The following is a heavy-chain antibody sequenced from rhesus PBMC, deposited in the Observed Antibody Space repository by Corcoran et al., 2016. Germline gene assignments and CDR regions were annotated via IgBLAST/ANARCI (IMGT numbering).Heavy chain of an antibody. Sequence: QVQLQESGPGVVKPSETLSLTCAVSGGSISGYYLWSWIRQPPGKGLEWIGYIYGGSGSTSYNPSLKSRVIISIDTSKNQFSLKLSSVTAADTAVYYCARESWACDFWGQGLRVTVSS. CDR1: GGSISGYYL. J-gene: IGHJ3*01. V-gene: IGHV4S7*01. CDR3: ARESWACDF. CDR2: IYGGSGST.